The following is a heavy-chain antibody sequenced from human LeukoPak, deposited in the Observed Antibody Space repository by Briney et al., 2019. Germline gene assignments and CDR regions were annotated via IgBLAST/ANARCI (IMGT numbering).Heavy chain of an antibody. CDR3: ARDGGNSGYYYYGMDV. D-gene: IGHD4-23*01. CDR2: ISSSGSTI. CDR1: GFTVSDYY. J-gene: IGHJ6*02. V-gene: IGHV3-11*01. Sequence: PGGSLRLSCAASGFTVSDYYMSWIRQAPGKGLEWVSYISSSGSTIYYADSVKGRFTISRDNAKNSLYLQMSSLRAEDTAVYYCARDGGNSGYYYYGMDVWGQGTTVTVSS.